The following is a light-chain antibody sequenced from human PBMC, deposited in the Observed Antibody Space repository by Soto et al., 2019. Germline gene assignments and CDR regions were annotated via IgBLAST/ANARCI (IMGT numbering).Light chain of an antibody. Sequence: DIQMTQSPSSLSASVGDRVTITCRASQGISNYIAWYQQKPGKAPKLLIYAASTLQSGVPSRFSRNGSGTDFTLTINSLQPEDFATYSCQKYSSVPLFGPGTKVDIK. CDR2: AAS. CDR3: QKYSSVPL. CDR1: QGISNY. V-gene: IGKV1-27*01. J-gene: IGKJ3*01.